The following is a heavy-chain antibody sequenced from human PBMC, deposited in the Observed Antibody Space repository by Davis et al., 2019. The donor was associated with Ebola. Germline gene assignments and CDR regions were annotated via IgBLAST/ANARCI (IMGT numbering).Heavy chain of an antibody. J-gene: IGHJ4*02. CDR2: ISAYNGNP. CDR3: ARDLDITMTAVVSGVPRFDY. D-gene: IGHD3-22*01. Sequence: AASVKVSCKASGYTFTSYGISWVRQAPGQGLEWMGWISAYNGNPYYAQKFQGRVTMTTDTSTSTAYMELRSLRSDDTAVYYCARDLDITMTAVVSGVPRFDYWGQGTLVTVSS. V-gene: IGHV1-18*01. CDR1: GYTFTSYG.